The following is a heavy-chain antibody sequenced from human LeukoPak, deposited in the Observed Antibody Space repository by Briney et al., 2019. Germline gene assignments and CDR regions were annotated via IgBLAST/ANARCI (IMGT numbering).Heavy chain of an antibody. CDR3: ARNPMVRGNDYYYGMDV. V-gene: IGHV3-13*01. J-gene: IGHJ6*02. Sequence: GGSLRLSCAASGFTFSSYDMHWVRQATGKGLEWVSAIGTAGDTYYPGSVKGRFTISRENAKNSLYLQMNSLRAGDTAVYYCARNPMVRGNDYYYGMDVWGQGTTVTVSS. CDR2: IGTAGDT. D-gene: IGHD3-10*01. CDR1: GFTFSSYD.